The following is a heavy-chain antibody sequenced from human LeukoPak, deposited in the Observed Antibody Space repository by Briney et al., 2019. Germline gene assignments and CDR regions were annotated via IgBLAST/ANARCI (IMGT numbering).Heavy chain of an antibody. CDR1: GDSFNSGGYY. D-gene: IGHD4-17*01. J-gene: IGHJ4*02. CDR2: VYYSGST. CDR3: ARPSVTTGDHDY. V-gene: IGHV4-61*08. Sequence: PSETLSLTCSVSGDSFNSGGYYWSWIRQPPGKGLEWIGYVYYSGSTNYNPSLKSRVTISVDTSKNQFSLKLSSVTAADTAVYYCARPSVTTGDHDYWGQGTLVTVSS.